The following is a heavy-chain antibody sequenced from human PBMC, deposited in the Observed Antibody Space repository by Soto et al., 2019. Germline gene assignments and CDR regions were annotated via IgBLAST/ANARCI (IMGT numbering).Heavy chain of an antibody. J-gene: IGHJ4*02. V-gene: IGHV3-21*01. CDR3: AREWKDGYNSVDY. Sequence: PGGSLRLSCAASGFTFSSYSMNWVRQAPGKGLEWVSSISSSSSYIYYADSVKGRFTISRDNAKNSLYLQMNSLRAEDTAVYYCAREWKDGYNSVDYWGQGTLVTVSS. CDR1: GFTFSSYS. D-gene: IGHD5-12*01. CDR2: ISSSSSYI.